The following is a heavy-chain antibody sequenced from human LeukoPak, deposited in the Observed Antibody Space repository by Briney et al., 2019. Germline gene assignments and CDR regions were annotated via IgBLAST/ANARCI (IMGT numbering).Heavy chain of an antibody. J-gene: IGHJ4*02. D-gene: IGHD3-10*01. CDR1: GGSISNGNYY. CDR3: AGINYGSGSYYGFGY. CDR2: IYISGRT. V-gene: IGHV4-61*02. Sequence: PSETLSLTCTVSGGSISNGNYYWNWIRQPAGKGLEWIGRIYISGRTNYNPSLKSRVTISVDTSKNQFSLKLSSVTAADTAVYYCAGINYGSGSYYGFGYWGQGTLVTVSS.